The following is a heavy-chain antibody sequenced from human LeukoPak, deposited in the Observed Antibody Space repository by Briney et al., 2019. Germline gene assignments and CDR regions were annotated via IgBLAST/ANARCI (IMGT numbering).Heavy chain of an antibody. J-gene: IGHJ6*02. V-gene: IGHV1-18*01. CDR3: ASTRGYSSSSGYYYYGMDV. CDR2: ISAYNGNT. D-gene: IGHD6-6*01. CDR1: GYTFTSYG. Sequence: ASVKVSCKASGYTFTSYGISWVRQAPGQGLEWMGWISAYNGNTNYAQKLQGRVTMTTDTSTSTAYIELRSLRSDDTAVYYCASTRGYSSSSGYYYYGMDVWGQGTTVTVSS.